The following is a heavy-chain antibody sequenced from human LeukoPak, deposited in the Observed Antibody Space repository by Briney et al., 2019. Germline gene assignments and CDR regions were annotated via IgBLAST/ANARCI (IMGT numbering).Heavy chain of an antibody. CDR3: AKDFYYYDSSGPFDY. D-gene: IGHD3-22*01. CDR1: GFTFSSYS. V-gene: IGHV3-21*01. CDR2: ISSSSSYI. J-gene: IGHJ4*02. Sequence: GGSLRLSCAASGFTFSSYSMNWVRQAPGKGLEWVSSISSSSSYIYYADSVKGRFTISRDNAKNSLYLRMNSLRAEDTAVYYCAKDFYYYDSSGPFDYWGQGTLVTVSS.